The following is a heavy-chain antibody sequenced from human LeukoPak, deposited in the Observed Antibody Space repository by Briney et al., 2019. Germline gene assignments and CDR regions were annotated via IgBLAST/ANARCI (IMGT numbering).Heavy chain of an antibody. J-gene: IGHJ5*02. CDR2: ISYSGST. CDR3: ARDVGRDGFNLRNWFDP. D-gene: IGHD5-24*01. CDR1: GGSINNGTYY. V-gene: IGHV4-31*03. Sequence: SETLSPTCTVSGGSINNGTYYWSWIRQHPGKGLEWIGYISYSGSTYYNPSLKSRLTISVDTSKNQFSLKLTSVTAADTAVYYCARDVGRDGFNLRNWFDPWGQGTLVSVSS.